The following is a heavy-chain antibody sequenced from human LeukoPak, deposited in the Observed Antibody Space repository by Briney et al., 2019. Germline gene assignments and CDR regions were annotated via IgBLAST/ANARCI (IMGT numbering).Heavy chain of an antibody. V-gene: IGHV4-39*07. J-gene: IGHJ3*02. CDR1: GGSVSSSSYH. CDR2: INHSGST. Sequence: SETLSLTCAVSGGSVSSSSYHWGWIRQPPGKGLEWIGEINHSGSTNYNPSLKSRVTISVDTSKNQFSLKLSSVTAADTAVYYCARERQWLVPDAFDIWGQGTMVTVSS. D-gene: IGHD6-19*01. CDR3: ARERQWLVPDAFDI.